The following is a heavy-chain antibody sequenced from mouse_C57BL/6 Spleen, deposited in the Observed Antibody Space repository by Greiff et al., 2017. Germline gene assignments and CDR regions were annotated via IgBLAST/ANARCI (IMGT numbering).Heavy chain of an antibody. V-gene: IGHV1-80*01. Sequence: QVQLQQSGAELVKPGASVKISCKASGYAFSSYWMNWVKQRPGQGLEWIGQIYPGDGDTNYNGKFKGKATLTADKSSSTAYMQLSSLTSEDSAVYFCARKNYYGSSHFDYWGQGTTVTVSS. J-gene: IGHJ2*01. CDR1: GYAFSSYW. CDR3: ARKNYYGSSHFDY. D-gene: IGHD1-1*01. CDR2: IYPGDGDT.